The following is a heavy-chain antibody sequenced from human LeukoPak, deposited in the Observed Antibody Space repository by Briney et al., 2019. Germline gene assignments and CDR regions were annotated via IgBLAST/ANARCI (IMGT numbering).Heavy chain of an antibody. Sequence: SETLSLTCTVSGGSISSSSYYWGWIRQPPGKGLEWIGSIYYSGSTYYNPSLKSRVTISVDTSKNQFSLKLSSVTAADTAVYYCARELFLNGSYRKDAFDIWGQGTMVTVSS. CDR1: GGSISSSSYY. J-gene: IGHJ3*02. V-gene: IGHV4-39*07. D-gene: IGHD1-26*01. CDR3: ARELFLNGSYRKDAFDI. CDR2: IYYSGST.